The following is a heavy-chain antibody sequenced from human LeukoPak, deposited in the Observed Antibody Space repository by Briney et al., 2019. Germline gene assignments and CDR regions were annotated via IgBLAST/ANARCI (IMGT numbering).Heavy chain of an antibody. J-gene: IGHJ6*02. CDR2: MFDTGRT. D-gene: IGHD3-10*01. Sequence: SETLSLTCTVSGASISSHYRNWIRQSPGKGLEWIGYMFDTGRTKANPSLESRVTLSADTSKHQFSLKLNSATAADTAVYYCARTSRHFYGSGSSLTPWPAGMDVWGQGTTVTVSS. V-gene: IGHV4-59*11. CDR1: GASISSHY. CDR3: ARTSRHFYGSGSSLTPWPAGMDV.